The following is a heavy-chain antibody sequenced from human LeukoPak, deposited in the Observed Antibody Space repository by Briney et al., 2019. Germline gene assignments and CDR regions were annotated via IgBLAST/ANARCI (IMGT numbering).Heavy chain of an antibody. CDR1: GGSISSSSYY. CDR3: AGRDTREIDYRENSPYFDY. D-gene: IGHD6-6*01. CDR2: IYYSGST. Sequence: SETLSLTCTVSGGSISSSSYYWGWIRQPPGKGLEWIGSIYYSGSTYYNPSLKSRVTISVDTSKNQFSLKLSSVTAADTAVYYCAGRDTREIDYRENSPYFDYWGQGTLVTVSS. J-gene: IGHJ4*02. V-gene: IGHV4-39*01.